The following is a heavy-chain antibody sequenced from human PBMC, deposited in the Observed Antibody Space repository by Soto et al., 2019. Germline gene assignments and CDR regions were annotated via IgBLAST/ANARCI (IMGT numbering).Heavy chain of an antibody. V-gene: IGHV3-21*01. Sequence: EVQLVESGGGLVKPGGSLRLSCAASGFTFSSYSMNWVRQAPGKGLEWVSSISSSSSYIYYADSVKGRFTISRDNAKNSRYLQMNSLRGEDTAVYYCARELSGYDGDTHPSSFDYWGQRTLVADFS. CDR2: ISSSSSYI. J-gene: IGHJ4*02. CDR3: ARELSGYDGDTHPSSFDY. CDR1: GFTFSSYS. D-gene: IGHD5-12*01.